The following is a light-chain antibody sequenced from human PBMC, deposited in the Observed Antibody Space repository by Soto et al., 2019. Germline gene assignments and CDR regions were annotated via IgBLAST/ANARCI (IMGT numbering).Light chain of an antibody. CDR3: QQYSSSSWT. CDR1: QSVSSSY. J-gene: IGKJ1*01. Sequence: DIMLTQSPCTLSLSPGERATLSCRASQSVSSSYLAWYQQKPGQAPRLLIYGASSRATGIPDRFSGSGSGTDFTLTISRLEPDDFAVYYCQQYSSSSWTFGQGTKVDIK. CDR2: GAS. V-gene: IGKV3-20*01.